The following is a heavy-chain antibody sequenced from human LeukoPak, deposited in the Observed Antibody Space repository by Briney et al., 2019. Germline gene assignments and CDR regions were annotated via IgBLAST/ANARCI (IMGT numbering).Heavy chain of an antibody. Sequence: GGSLRLSCAASGFTFDNYAMHWVRQAPGKGLEWVSLLSWDGGSTYYADSVKGRFTISRDNSKNSLYLQMNSLRAEDTALYYCAKDGYCSSTSCYGWGYYYYYMDVWGKGTTVTVSS. CDR2: LSWDGGST. CDR1: GFTFDNYA. J-gene: IGHJ6*03. V-gene: IGHV3-43D*03. D-gene: IGHD2-2*01. CDR3: AKDGYCSSTSCYGWGYYYYYMDV.